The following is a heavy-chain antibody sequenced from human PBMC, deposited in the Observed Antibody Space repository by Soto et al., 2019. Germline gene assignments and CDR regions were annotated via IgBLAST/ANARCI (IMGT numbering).Heavy chain of an antibody. CDR2: ISAYNGNT. V-gene: IGHV1-18*01. CDR1: GYTFTSYG. CDR3: ARDDYGDPYYYYGMDV. J-gene: IGHJ6*02. Sequence: ASVKFSCTASGYTFTSYGISWVRQAPGQGLEWMGWISAYNGNTNYAQKLQGRVTMTTDTSTSTAYMELRSLRSDDTAVYYCARDDYGDPYYYYGMDVWGQGTTVTVAS. D-gene: IGHD4-17*01.